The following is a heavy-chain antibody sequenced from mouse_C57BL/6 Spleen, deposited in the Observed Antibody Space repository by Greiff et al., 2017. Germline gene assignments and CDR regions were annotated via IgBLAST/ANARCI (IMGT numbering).Heavy chain of an antibody. J-gene: IGHJ4*01. Sequence: EVQLQQSGPELVKPGASVKISCKASGYTFTDYYMNWVKQSHGKSLEWIGDINPNNGGTSYNQKFKGKATLTVDKSSSTAYMELRSLTSEDSAVYYCASGYYGVDYWGQGTSVTVSS. CDR3: ASGYYGVDY. CDR2: INPNNGGT. D-gene: IGHD2-3*01. V-gene: IGHV1-26*01. CDR1: GYTFTDYY.